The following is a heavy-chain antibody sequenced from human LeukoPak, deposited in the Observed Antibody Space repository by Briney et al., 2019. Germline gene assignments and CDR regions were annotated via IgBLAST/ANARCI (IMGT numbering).Heavy chain of an antibody. CDR1: GFTLSSYG. Sequence: PGGSLRLSCAASGFTLSSYGMHWVRQAPGKGLEWVAVISYDGSNKYYADSVKGRFTISRDNSKNTLYLQMNSLRAEDTAVYYCAKDRPDCSSTSCYIGWFDPWGQGTLVTVSS. CDR3: AKDRPDCSSTSCYIGWFDP. D-gene: IGHD2-2*02. V-gene: IGHV3-30*18. CDR2: ISYDGSNK. J-gene: IGHJ5*02.